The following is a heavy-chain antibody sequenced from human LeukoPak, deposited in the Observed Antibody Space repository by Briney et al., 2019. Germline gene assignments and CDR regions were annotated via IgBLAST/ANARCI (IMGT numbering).Heavy chain of an antibody. J-gene: IGHJ3*02. CDR3: ARLPSSPYYDFWSGVPNDAFDI. CDR1: GGSFSGYY. CDR2: INHSGST. D-gene: IGHD3-3*01. V-gene: IGHV4-34*01. Sequence: SETLSLTCAVYGGSFSGYYWSWIRQPPGKGLEWIGEINHSGSTNYNPSLKSRVTISVDTSKNQFSLKLSSVTAADTAVYYCARLPSSPYYDFWSGVPNDAFDIWGQGTMVTVSS.